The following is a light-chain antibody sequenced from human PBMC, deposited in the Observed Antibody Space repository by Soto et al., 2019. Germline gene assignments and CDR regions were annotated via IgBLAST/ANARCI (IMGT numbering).Light chain of an antibody. Sequence: QSVLTQPDSVSGSPGQSITISCTGTSSDVGGYNDVSWYQQHPGKAPKLMIYDFSNRTSGVSNRFSGSTSGNTASQTISGLKDEYEADYNCSSYTSSSTLVFGGGTQLTV. CDR3: SSYTSSSTLV. V-gene: IGLV2-14*01. CDR1: SSDVGGYND. CDR2: DFS. J-gene: IGLJ3*02.